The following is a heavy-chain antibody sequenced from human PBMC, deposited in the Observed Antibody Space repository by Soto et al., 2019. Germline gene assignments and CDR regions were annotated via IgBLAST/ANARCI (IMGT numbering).Heavy chain of an antibody. D-gene: IGHD5-18*01. CDR1: GDSIFGGDYY. V-gene: IGHV4-30-4*01. J-gene: IGHJ3*02. Sequence: ASETLSLTCTVSGDSIFGGDYYWSWMRQAPGKGLQWVGSIYYSGRTYYNPSLESRIAMTVDTSQNQFSLKLSSVTAAYSAVYFCARYVDSTILKTNDAFVIWGQGSMVTVSS. CDR2: IYYSGRT. CDR3: ARYVDSTILKTNDAFVI.